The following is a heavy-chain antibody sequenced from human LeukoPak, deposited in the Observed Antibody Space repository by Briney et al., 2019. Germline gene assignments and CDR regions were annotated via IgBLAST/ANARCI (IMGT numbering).Heavy chain of an antibody. Sequence: GGSLRLSCAASGFTFSNYAMHWVRQAPGKGLEWVAVISYDGINKYYADSVKGRFTISRDNAKNSLYLQMNSLRAEDTAVYYCARGMDTAIPPGYWGQGTLVTVSS. V-gene: IGHV3-30*04. CDR1: GFTFSNYA. CDR3: ARGMDTAIPPGY. D-gene: IGHD5-18*01. CDR2: ISYDGINK. J-gene: IGHJ4*02.